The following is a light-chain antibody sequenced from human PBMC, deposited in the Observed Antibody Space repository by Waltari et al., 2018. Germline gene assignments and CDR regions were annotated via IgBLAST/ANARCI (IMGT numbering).Light chain of an antibody. Sequence: QSALTQPASVSGSPAQSITISCTGTSSDVGTYNLVSWYQHHPGKAPKLMIYEVSKRPSGVSYRFSGSKSGNTASLTISGLQTDDEADYYCCSYAGSSTVVFGGGTKLTVL. V-gene: IGLV2-23*02. J-gene: IGLJ2*01. CDR3: CSYAGSSTVV. CDR2: EVS. CDR1: SSDVGTYNL.